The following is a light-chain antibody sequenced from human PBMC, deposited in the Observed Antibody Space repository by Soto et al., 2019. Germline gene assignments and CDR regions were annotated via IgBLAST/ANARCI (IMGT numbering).Light chain of an antibody. J-gene: IGLJ3*02. V-gene: IGLV2-11*01. Sequence: QSALTQPRSVSGSPGQSVAISCTGTSSDVGGYNYVSWYQQHPGKAPKLIIYDVNKRPSGVPDRFSGSKSGNTASLTISGLQAEDEADYYCCSYTDGSSLLFGGGTKLTVL. CDR2: DVN. CDR3: CSYTDGSSLL. CDR1: SSDVGGYNY.